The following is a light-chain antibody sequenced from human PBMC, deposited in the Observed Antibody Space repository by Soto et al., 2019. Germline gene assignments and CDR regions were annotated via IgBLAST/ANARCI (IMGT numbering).Light chain of an antibody. V-gene: IGLV1-40*01. Sequence: QLVLTQPPSISGAPGQTVTISCTGTYTNLGADYDVHWYVQLPDAAPKLLIYSNNHRPSGVPDRFSGSKSGASASLAITGLRAEDEAEYYCQSYDSSLSGLIFGGGTKVTVL. CDR2: SNN. CDR3: QSYDSSLSGLI. CDR1: YTNLGADYD. J-gene: IGLJ2*01.